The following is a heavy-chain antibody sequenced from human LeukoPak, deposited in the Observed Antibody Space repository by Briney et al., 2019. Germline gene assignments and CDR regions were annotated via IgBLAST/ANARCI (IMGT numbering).Heavy chain of an antibody. V-gene: IGHV4-59*01. CDR3: ARDPHYYDSSGGFDY. CDR1: GGSISSYY. CDR2: IYYSGST. Sequence: SETLSLTCTVSGGSISSYYWSWIRQPPGKGLEWIGYIYYSGSTNYNPSLKSRVTISVDTSKNQFSLKLSSVTAADTAVYYCARDPHYYDSSGGFDYWGQGTLVTVSS. D-gene: IGHD3-22*01. J-gene: IGHJ4*02.